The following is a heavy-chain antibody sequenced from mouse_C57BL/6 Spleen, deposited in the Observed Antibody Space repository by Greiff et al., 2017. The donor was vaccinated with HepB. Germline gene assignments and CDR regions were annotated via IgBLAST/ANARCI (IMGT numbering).Heavy chain of an antibody. CDR2: ISGGGGNT. D-gene: IGHD1-1*01. V-gene: IGHV5-9*01. Sequence: EVQRVESGGGLVKPGGSLKLSCAASGFTFSSYTMSWVRQTPEKRLEWVATISGGGGNTYYPDSVKGRFTISRDNAKNTLYLQMSSLRSEDTALYYCARRDNYYGSSYFDYWGQGTTLTVSS. CDR1: GFTFSSYT. J-gene: IGHJ2*01. CDR3: ARRDNYYGSSYFDY.